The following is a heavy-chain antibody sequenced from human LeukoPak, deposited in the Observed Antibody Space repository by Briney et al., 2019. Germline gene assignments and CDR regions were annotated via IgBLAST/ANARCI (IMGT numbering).Heavy chain of an antibody. CDR1: GYTFTGYY. V-gene: IGHV1-2*02. CDR2: INPNSGGT. D-gene: IGHD2-15*01. CDR3: ARGGLGSGGAATDY. J-gene: IGHJ4*02. Sequence: ASVKVSCKASGYTFTGYYMHWVRQAPGQGLEWMGWINPNSGGTNYAQKFKGRVTMTRDTSISTAYMELSRLRSDDTAVYYCARGGLGSGGAATDYWGQGTLVTVSS.